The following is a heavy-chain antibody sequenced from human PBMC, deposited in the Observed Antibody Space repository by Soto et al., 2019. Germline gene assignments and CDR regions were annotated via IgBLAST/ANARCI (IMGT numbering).Heavy chain of an antibody. V-gene: IGHV3-23*01. CDR2: ISGDASTT. CDR3: AKDATESSSWSEYFDF. CDR1: GFTFNRYA. J-gene: IGHJ4*02. D-gene: IGHD6-13*01. Sequence: QPGGSLRLSCAASGFTFNRYAVSWVRQAPGKGLEWVSGISGDASTTYYADSVKGRFTISRDNSKNANTLYLQMNSLRAEDTALYYCAKDATESSSWSEYFDFWGQGTRVTVPS.